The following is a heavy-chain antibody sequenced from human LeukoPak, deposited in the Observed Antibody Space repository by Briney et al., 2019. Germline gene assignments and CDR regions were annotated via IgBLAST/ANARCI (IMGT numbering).Heavy chain of an antibody. CDR1: GGSISSGDYY. CDR3: ARERLNQLLYFDASDI. D-gene: IGHD2-2*02. V-gene: IGHV4-30-4*08. J-gene: IGHJ3*02. CDR2: IYYSGST. Sequence: SETLSLTCTVSGGSISSGDYYWSWIRQPPGKGLEWIGYIYYSGSTYYNPSLKSRVTISVDTSKNQFSLKLSSVTAADTAVYYCARERLNQLLYFDASDIWGQGTMVTVSS.